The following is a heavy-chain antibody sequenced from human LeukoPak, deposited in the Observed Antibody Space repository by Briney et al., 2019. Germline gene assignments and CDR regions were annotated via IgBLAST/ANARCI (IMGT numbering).Heavy chain of an antibody. V-gene: IGHV4-34*01. CDR1: GGSFSGYY. Sequence: SETLSLTCAVYGGSFSGYYWSWIRQPPGKGLEWIGEINHSGSTNYNPSLKSRVTISVDTSKNQFSLKLSSVAAADTAVYYCARGRRGNIVVVPAALGVYYFDYWGQGTLVTVSS. CDR3: ARGRRGNIVVVPAALGVYYFDY. CDR2: INHSGST. D-gene: IGHD2-2*01. J-gene: IGHJ4*02.